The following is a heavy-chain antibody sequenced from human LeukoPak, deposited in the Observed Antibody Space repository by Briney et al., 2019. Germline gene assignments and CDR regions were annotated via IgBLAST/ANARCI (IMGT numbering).Heavy chain of an antibody. J-gene: IGHJ4*02. V-gene: IGHV1-69*13. CDR1: GYTFTGYY. D-gene: IGHD5-18*01. CDR3: RWLPSSDEYFDY. Sequence: SVKVSCKASGYTFTGYYMHWVRQAPGQGLEWMGGIIPIFGTANYAQKFQGRVTITADESTSTAYMELSSLRSEDTAVYYCRWLPSSDEYFDYWGQGTLVTVSS. CDR2: IIPIFGTA.